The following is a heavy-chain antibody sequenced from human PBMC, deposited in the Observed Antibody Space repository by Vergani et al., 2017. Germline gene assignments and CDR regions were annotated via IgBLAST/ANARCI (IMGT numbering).Heavy chain of an antibody. Sequence: VQLLQSEGVVVQPGRSLRLSCVVSGFTSSYYGMHWVRQAPGKGLEWVAVISYDGTQKYYADSVKGRFTISRDNSKSTLYLQMNSLRTEDTAVYYCATKSCGTPGCQIGYFREWGQGTLVTVSS. CDR1: GFTSSYYG. CDR2: ISYDGTQK. J-gene: IGHJ1*01. V-gene: IGHV3-30*03. CDR3: ATKSCGTPGCQIGYFRE. D-gene: IGHD1-1*01.